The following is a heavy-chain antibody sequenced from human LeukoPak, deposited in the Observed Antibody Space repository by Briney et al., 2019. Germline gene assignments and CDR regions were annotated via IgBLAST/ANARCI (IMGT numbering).Heavy chain of an antibody. D-gene: IGHD6-19*01. CDR3: AKDLKPIAVAGTRYYYYYYGMDV. CDR2: ISGSGGST. V-gene: IGHV3-23*01. Sequence: GGSLRLSCAASGFTFSSYAMSWVRQAPGKGLEWVSAISGSGGSTYYADSVKGRFTISIDNSKNTLYLQMNSLRAEDTAVYYCAKDLKPIAVAGTRYYYYYYGMDVWGQGTTVTVSS. CDR1: GFTFSSYA. J-gene: IGHJ6*02.